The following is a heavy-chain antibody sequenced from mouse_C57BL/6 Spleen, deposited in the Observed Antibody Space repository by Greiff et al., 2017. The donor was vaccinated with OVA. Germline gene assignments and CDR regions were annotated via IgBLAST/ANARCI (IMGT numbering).Heavy chain of an antibody. Sequence: VQLQQSGGGLVKPGGSLKLSCAASGFTFSDYGMHWVRQAPEKGLEWVAYISSGSSTIYYADTVKGRFTISRDNAKNTLFLQMTSLRSEDTAMYYCAKARGYSAMDYWGQGTSVTVSS. V-gene: IGHV5-17*01. CDR1: GFTFSDYG. J-gene: IGHJ4*01. CDR3: AKARGYSAMDY. CDR2: ISSGSSTI.